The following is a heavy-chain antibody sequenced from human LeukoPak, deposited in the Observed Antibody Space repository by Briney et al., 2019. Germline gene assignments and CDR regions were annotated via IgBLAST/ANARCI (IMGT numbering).Heavy chain of an antibody. CDR1: GFTFSSYG. V-gene: IGHV3-21*04. Sequence: GGSLRLSCAASGFTFSSYGMSWVRQAAGKGLEWVSSISSSSSYIYYADSVKGRFTISRDNAKNSLYLQMNSLRAEDTAVYYCAKDQPTGRVFDYWGQGTLVTVSS. CDR2: ISSSSSYI. J-gene: IGHJ4*02. CDR3: AKDQPTGRVFDY.